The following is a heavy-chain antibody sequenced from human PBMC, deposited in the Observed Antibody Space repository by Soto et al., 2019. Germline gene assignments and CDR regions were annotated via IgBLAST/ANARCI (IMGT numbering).Heavy chain of an antibody. J-gene: IGHJ4*02. CDR3: ARDVAGDDSFDS. CDR1: GYSFTDYY. CDR2: INPKSGGT. D-gene: IGHD6-19*01. V-gene: IGHV1-2*02. Sequence: QVQRVQSGAEVKKPGASVKVSCKASGYSFTDYYLHWVRQAPGQGLEYLGWINPKSGGTSYPQKFQGRVTMTRATSINTAYMELSRLRSDDTALYFCARDVAGDDSFDSWGQGTLVTVSS.